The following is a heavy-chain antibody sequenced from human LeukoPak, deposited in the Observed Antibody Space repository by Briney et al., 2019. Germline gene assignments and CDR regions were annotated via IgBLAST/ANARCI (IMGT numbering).Heavy chain of an antibody. D-gene: IGHD1-26*01. CDR1: GFTFSSYA. V-gene: IGHV3-23*01. CDR3: ANPVWELLRVPFDY. CDR2: ISGSGGST. Sequence: PGGSLRLSCAASGFTFSSYAMSWLRQAPGKGLEWVSAISGSGGSTYYADSVKGRFTISRDNSKNTLYLQMNSLRAEDTAVYYCANPVWELLRVPFDYWGQGTLVTVSS. J-gene: IGHJ4*02.